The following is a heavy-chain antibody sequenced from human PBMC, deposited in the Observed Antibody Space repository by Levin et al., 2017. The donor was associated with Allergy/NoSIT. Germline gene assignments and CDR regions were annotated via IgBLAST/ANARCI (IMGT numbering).Heavy chain of an antibody. CDR2: VIPLFGTP. CDR3: ARDYKYSSSAGLGY. Sequence: SVKVSCKASGGTFSSYMISWVRQAPGQGLEWVGGVIPLFGTPNHAQKFQGRVTTTADESTSTAYMELSSLRSEDTAVYYCARDYKYSSSAGLGYWGQGTLVTVSS. J-gene: IGHJ4*02. CDR1: GGTFSSYM. D-gene: IGHD6-6*01. V-gene: IGHV1-69*13.